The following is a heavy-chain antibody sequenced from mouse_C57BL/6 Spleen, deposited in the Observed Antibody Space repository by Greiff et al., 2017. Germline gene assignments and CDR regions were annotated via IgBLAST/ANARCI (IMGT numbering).Heavy chain of an antibody. Sequence: EVQLQQSGPELVKPGASVQISCKASGYSFTGYYMNWVKQSPEKSLEWIGEINPSTGGTTYNQKFKAKATLTVDKSSSTAYMQLKRLTSEDSAVYYCARGGLRRGDYYAMDYWGQGTSVTVSS. D-gene: IGHD2-4*01. CDR2: INPSTGGT. V-gene: IGHV1-42*01. CDR1: GYSFTGYY. CDR3: ARGGLRRGDYYAMDY. J-gene: IGHJ4*01.